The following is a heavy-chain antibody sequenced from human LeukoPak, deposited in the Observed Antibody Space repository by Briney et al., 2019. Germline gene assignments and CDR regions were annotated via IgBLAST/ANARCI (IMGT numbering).Heavy chain of an antibody. CDR2: IKEDGSEK. D-gene: IGHD1-26*01. CDR3: ARDPVGSGSPSPPSF. V-gene: IGHV3-7*01. J-gene: IGHJ4*02. CDR1: GFTFSTYW. Sequence: PGGSLRLSCAASGFTFSTYWMTWVRQAPGKGLEWVANIKEDGSEKYYVDSVKGRFTISRDNAKNSLYLQMNSLRAEDTAVYYCARDPVGSGSPSPPSFWGQGTLVTVSS.